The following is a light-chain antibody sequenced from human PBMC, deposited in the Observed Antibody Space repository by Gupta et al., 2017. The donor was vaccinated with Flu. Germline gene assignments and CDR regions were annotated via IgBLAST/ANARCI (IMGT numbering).Light chain of an antibody. Sequence: QAVSTHPPTVSDAPGQQVIISCSRSTSNIGKNYVSWYQQFPGAAPKLLIYENDKRPSRTPDRFYGSKSGTSANLAITVLQSGDAADYYCGTWSSTLTSPRLFGGGTRLTVL. CDR1: TSNIGKNY. V-gene: IGLV1-51*01. J-gene: IGLJ3*02. CDR3: GTWSSTLTSPRL. CDR2: END.